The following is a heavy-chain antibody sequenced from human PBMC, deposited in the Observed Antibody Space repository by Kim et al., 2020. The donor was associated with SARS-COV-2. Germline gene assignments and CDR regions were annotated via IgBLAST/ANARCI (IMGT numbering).Heavy chain of an antibody. CDR2: IWYDGSNK. Sequence: GGSLRLSCAASGFTFSSYGMHWVRQAPGKGLEWVAVIWYDGSNKYYADSVKGRFTISRDNSKNTLYLQMNSLRAEDTAVYYCARDPGYGIVFDIWGQGKMVTVSS. CDR3: ARDPGYGIVFDI. J-gene: IGHJ3*02. CDR1: GFTFSSYG. D-gene: IGHD2-8*01. V-gene: IGHV3-33*01.